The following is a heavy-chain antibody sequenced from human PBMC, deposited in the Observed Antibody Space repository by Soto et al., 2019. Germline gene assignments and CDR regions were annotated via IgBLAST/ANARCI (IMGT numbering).Heavy chain of an antibody. CDR1: GGSISSSNW. CDR3: ARDYYDSSGTTVWRTSHYNFEY. D-gene: IGHD3-22*01. Sequence: SETLSLTCAVSGGSISSSNWWSWVRQPPGKGLEWIGEIYHSGSTNYNPSLKSRVTISVDKSKNQFSLKLSSVTAADTAVYYCARDYYDSSGTTVWRTSHYNFEYWGQGTLVNVSS. J-gene: IGHJ4*02. V-gene: IGHV4-4*02. CDR2: IYHSGST.